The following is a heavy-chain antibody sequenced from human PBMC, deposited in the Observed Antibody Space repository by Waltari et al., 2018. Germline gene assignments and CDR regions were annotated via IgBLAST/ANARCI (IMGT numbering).Heavy chain of an antibody. CDR2: ISGRGSSK. D-gene: IGHD6-19*01. J-gene: IGHJ4*02. CDR1: GFTFSSYA. CDR3: AKGVYEWEINYFDN. Sequence: EVQLVESGGGLVQPGGSLRLSCAASGFTFSSYAMSWVRLAPGTGLEWASTISGRGSSKYYAASVKGRFTISRDNSKKMLYLQMNSLRAEDTAVYYCAKGVYEWEINYFDNWGQGTLVTVSS. V-gene: IGHV3-23*04.